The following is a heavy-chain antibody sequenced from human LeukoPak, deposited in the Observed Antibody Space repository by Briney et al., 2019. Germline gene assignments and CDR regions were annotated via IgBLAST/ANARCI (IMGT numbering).Heavy chain of an antibody. CDR2: INPGTDNT. V-gene: IGHV1-8*01. J-gene: IGHJ4*02. D-gene: IGHD2-2*02. CDR3: ARGGYCRSTSCYTLGHYFDY. CDR1: GYNFNHYD. Sequence: ASVKLSCKPSGYNFNHYDINGVRQAAGQGLEWMGRINPGTDNTEYAQKFQGRVTMTKDTSITTVYMELSSLRSDDAAVYYGARGGYCRSTSCYTLGHYFDYWGQGTLVTVSS.